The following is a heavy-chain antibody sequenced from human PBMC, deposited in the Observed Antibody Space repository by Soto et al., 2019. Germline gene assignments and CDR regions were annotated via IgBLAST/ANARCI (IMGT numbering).Heavy chain of an antibody. CDR1: GFTFSSYS. CDR3: ARDPSVVVTAHRDYYYYGMDV. V-gene: IGHV3-21*01. D-gene: IGHD2-21*02. CDR2: ISSSSSYI. J-gene: IGHJ6*01. Sequence: EVQLVESGGGLVKPGGSLRLSCAASGFTFSSYSMNWVRQSPGKGLEWVSSISSSSSYIYYADSVKGRFTISRDNAKNSLYLQMNSLRAEDTAVYYCARDPSVVVTAHRDYYYYGMDVW.